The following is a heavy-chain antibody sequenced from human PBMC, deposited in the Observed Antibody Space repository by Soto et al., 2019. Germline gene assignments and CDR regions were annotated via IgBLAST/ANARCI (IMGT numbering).Heavy chain of an antibody. D-gene: IGHD4-17*01. CDR1: GYTFTSYG. V-gene: IGHV1-18*01. CDR2: ISAHNGNT. J-gene: IGHJ4*02. CDR3: ARGTYGDY. Sequence: QVHLVQSGAEVKKPGASVKVSCKGSGYTFTSYGITWVRQAPGQGLEWMGWISAHNGNTDYAQKLQGTVTVTRDTSTSTAYMELRSLRSDDTAVYYCARGTYGDYWGQGALVTVSS.